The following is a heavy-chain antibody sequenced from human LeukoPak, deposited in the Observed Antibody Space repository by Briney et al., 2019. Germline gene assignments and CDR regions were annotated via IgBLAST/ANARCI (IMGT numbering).Heavy chain of an antibody. J-gene: IGHJ3*02. Sequence: PSETLSLTCTVSGDSISSGGYYWSWIRQPAGKGLEWIGRISGRGSTNYNPSLKSRVTISVDTSKNQFSLKLSSVTAADTAVYFCARGPYSYDSSGAFDIWGQGTMVTVSS. CDR1: GDSISSGGYY. V-gene: IGHV4-61*02. CDR2: ISGRGST. D-gene: IGHD3-22*01. CDR3: ARGPYSYDSSGAFDI.